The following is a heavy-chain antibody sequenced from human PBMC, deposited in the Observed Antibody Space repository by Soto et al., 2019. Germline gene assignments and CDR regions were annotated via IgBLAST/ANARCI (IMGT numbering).Heavy chain of an antibody. V-gene: IGHV4-31*03. D-gene: IGHD2-21*01. CDR1: GDSISRGGYY. Sequence: QVQLQESGPGLVKPSQTLSLTCTVSGDSISRGGYYRNWLRQHPRKGLEWIGYIYHSGSTIYNPSLKSRVTLAVDTSKNRLSLELSNVTAADTAVYYCARDGAGAYGLGWFDPWGQGILVTVSS. CDR3: ARDGAGAYGLGWFDP. CDR2: IYHSGST. J-gene: IGHJ5*02.